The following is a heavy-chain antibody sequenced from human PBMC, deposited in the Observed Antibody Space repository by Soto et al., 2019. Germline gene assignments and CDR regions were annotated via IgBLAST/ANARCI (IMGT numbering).Heavy chain of an antibody. CDR3: AREKGGVLMVYANWFDP. V-gene: IGHV1-69*12. J-gene: IGHJ5*02. Sequence: QVQLVQSGAEVKKPGSSVKVSCKASGGTFSSYAISWVRQAPGQGLEWMGGIIPIFGTANYAQKFQGRVTITADESTSTAYMELSSLRSEDTAVYYCAREKGGVLMVYANWFDPWGQGTLVTVSS. CDR1: GGTFSSYA. CDR2: IIPIFGTA. D-gene: IGHD2-8*01.